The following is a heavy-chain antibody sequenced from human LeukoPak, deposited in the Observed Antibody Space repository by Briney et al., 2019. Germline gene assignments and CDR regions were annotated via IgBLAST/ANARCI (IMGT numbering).Heavy chain of an antibody. J-gene: IGHJ6*02. Sequence: GESLKISCKGSGYRFTSYWIGWVRQMPGKGLEWMGIINPGDSDTKYSPSFQGQVTISADKSISAAYLQWSSLKASDTAMYYCARHPDCTRTSCYVDYYGMDVWGQGTTVTVSS. V-gene: IGHV5-51*01. CDR1: GYRFTSYW. CDR3: ARHPDCTRTSCYVDYYGMDV. CDR2: INPGDSDT. D-gene: IGHD2-2*01.